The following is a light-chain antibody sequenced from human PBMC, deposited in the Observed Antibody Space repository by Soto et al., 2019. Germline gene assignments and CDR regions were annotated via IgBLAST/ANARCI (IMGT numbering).Light chain of an antibody. CDR3: QHYKMYSPWT. CDR1: QSISNW. CDR2: DVS. V-gene: IGKV1-5*01. J-gene: IGKJ1*01. Sequence: DIQMTQSPSTLPASVGDRVTITCRASQSISNWLAWYQQKPGTAPKLLIYDVSSLQSGVPSRFSGSGSGTEFTLTISSLQPDDFATYYCQHYKMYSPWTFGQGTKVDIK.